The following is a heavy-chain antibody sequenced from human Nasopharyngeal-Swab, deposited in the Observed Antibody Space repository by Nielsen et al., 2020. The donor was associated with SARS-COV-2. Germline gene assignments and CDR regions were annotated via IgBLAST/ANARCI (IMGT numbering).Heavy chain of an antibody. D-gene: IGHD6-19*01. CDR2: ISGSGGST. CDR1: GFPFNNYG. V-gene: IGHV3-23*01. Sequence: GESLKISCAASGFPFNNYGMSWVRPAPGKGLEWVSSISGSGGSTYYADSAKGRFTMSRDNSKTTLYLQLNTLRAEDTAVYYCAKGYSSGWQLYYYYGMDVWGQGTTVTVSS. J-gene: IGHJ6*02. CDR3: AKGYSSGWQLYYYYGMDV.